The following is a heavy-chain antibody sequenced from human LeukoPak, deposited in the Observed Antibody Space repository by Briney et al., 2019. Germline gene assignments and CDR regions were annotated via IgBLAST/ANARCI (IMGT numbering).Heavy chain of an antibody. CDR3: ARRGSAYDY. Sequence: GGSLRLSCAASGFTFSDYYMSWIRQAPGKRLEYVSAISSSGGSTYYADSVKGRFTIPRDNSKNTVYLQVGSLRAEDMAVYYCARRGSAYDYWGQGTLVTVSS. V-gene: IGHV3-64*02. D-gene: IGHD3-10*01. CDR2: ISSSGGST. J-gene: IGHJ4*02. CDR1: GFTFSDYY.